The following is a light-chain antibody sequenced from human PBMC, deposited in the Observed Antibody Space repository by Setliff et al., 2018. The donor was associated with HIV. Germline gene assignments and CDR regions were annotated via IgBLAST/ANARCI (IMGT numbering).Light chain of an antibody. V-gene: IGLV1-44*01. Sequence: QSVLTQPPSASGTPGQRVTISCSGSSSNIGSNTVNWYQQLPKTAPKLLIYNNNQRPSGVPDRFSGSKSGTSASLAISGLQSEDEADYYCAAWDDSLNGHYVFGTGTKGTV. CDR3: AAWDDSLNGHYV. CDR1: SSNIGSNT. J-gene: IGLJ1*01. CDR2: NNN.